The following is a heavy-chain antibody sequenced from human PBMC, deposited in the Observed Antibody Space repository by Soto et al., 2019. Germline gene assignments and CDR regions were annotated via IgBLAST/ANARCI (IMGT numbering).Heavy chain of an antibody. CDR2: IIPIFGTA. Sequence: SVKVSCKASGGTFSSYAISWVRQAPGQGLEWMGGIIPIFGTANYAQKFQGRVTITADESTSTAYMELSSLRSEDTAVYYCAREPSGPVGELFPRGQGTLVTVSS. CDR3: AREPSGPVGELFP. D-gene: IGHD3-10*01. V-gene: IGHV1-69*13. CDR1: GGTFSSYA. J-gene: IGHJ5*02.